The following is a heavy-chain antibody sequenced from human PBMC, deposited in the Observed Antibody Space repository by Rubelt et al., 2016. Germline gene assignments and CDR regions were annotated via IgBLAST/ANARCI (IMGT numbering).Heavy chain of an antibody. Sequence: QVQLVQSGAEVNKPGASVKVSCKASGYTFTSYYMHWLRQAPGQGFEWMGWISAYNGNTNCAQKLQGRVSMTTDTSTSTDYMELRSLRSDDTAVYYCARQSGRKVDAVDIWGQGTMVTVSS. V-gene: IGHV1-18*04. J-gene: IGHJ3*02. D-gene: IGHD1-26*01. CDR1: GYTFTSYY. CDR3: ARQSGRKVDAVDI. CDR2: ISAYNGNT.